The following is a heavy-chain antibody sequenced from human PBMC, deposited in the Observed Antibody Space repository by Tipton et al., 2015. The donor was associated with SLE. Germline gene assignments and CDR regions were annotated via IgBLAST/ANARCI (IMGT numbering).Heavy chain of an antibody. J-gene: IGHJ5*02. CDR2: ISYGDNS. CDR1: GGSINNQD. V-gene: IGHV4-59*11. D-gene: IGHD6-19*01. Sequence: GLVKPSETLSLTCTVSGGSINNQDWSWIRQPPGKGLEWIGSISYGDNSNYNPSLKSRVTISVDTSRNQFSLYLSSVTAADTAIYYCARDASAVWFDPWGQGTLVSVSS. CDR3: ARDASAVWFDP.